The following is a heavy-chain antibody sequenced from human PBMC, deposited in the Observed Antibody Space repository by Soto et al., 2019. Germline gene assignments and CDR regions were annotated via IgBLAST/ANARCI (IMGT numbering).Heavy chain of an antibody. Sequence: QLQLQESGPGLVKPSETLSLTCSVYGGSISSSTYYWGWIRQPPGREPEWIGSIYYSGNTYYNPSLQSRVTISVDTSKNHFSLNLTSVTATDTALYYCARNRKLYCSGGSCYYDAFDIWGQGTMVAVSS. V-gene: IGHV4-39*02. CDR1: GGSISSSTYY. CDR2: IYYSGNT. D-gene: IGHD2-15*01. J-gene: IGHJ3*02. CDR3: ARNRKLYCSGGSCYYDAFDI.